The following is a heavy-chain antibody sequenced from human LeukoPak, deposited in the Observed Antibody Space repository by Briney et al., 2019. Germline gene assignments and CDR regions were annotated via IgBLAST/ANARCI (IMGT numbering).Heavy chain of an antibody. CDR2: ISGSGVST. D-gene: IGHD3-10*01. J-gene: IGHJ4*02. CDR3: AKDRLFYYGSGSYDF. CDR1: GFTFSSYA. V-gene: IGHV3-23*01. Sequence: GGSLRLSYAASGFTFSSYAVSWVRQAPGKGLEWVSAISGSGVSTYYADSVKGRFTISSDNSKNTLYLQMNSLRAEDTALYYCAKDRLFYYGSGSYDFWGQGTLVTVSS.